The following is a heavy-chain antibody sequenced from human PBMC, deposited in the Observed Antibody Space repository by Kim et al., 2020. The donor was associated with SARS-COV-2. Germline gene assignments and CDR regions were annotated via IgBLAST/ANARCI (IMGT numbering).Heavy chain of an antibody. CDR2: ISYDGSNK. CDR3: ARDVGGAVAYYYFDY. V-gene: IGHV3-30*04. D-gene: IGHD6-19*01. Sequence: GGSLRLSCAASGFTFSSYAMHWVRQAPGKGLERVAVISYDGSNKYYADSVKGRFTISRDNSKNTLYLQMNSLRAEDTAVYYCARDVGGAVAYYYFDYWGQGTLVTVSS. J-gene: IGHJ4*02. CDR1: GFTFSSYA.